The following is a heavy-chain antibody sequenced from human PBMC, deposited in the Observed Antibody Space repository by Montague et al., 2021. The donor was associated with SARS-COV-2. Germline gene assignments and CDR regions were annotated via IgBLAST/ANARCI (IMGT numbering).Heavy chain of an antibody. CDR2: LYTGDRI. D-gene: IGHD2-2*01. J-gene: IGHJ4*02. V-gene: IGHV3-53*04. Sequence: SLRLSWAASGFTVSSNYMSLVRQAPVKGLEWVSVLYTGDRIYYADSVKGRFTISRHNSKNTLYLQMNSLRTEDTAIYYCATMPDFDYWGQGTLVTVSS. CDR1: GFTVSSNY. CDR3: ATMPDFDY.